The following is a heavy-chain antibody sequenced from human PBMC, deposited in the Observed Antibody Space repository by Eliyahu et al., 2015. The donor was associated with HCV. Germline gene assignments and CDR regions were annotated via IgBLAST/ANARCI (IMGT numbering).Heavy chain of an antibody. D-gene: IGHD1-1*01. Sequence: QITLKESGPTLVKPTQTLTLTCIFSGFSLNTSGMAVGWIRQPPGKALEWLTLIYWDDDKRYRSSLKSRLTIAKDTSKNQVILTLTNLXPVDTATYYCARTPGGRKIDYWGQGTLVTVSS. V-gene: IGHV2-5*02. CDR1: GFSLNTSGMA. CDR3: ARTPGGRKIDY. CDR2: IYWDDDK. J-gene: IGHJ4*02.